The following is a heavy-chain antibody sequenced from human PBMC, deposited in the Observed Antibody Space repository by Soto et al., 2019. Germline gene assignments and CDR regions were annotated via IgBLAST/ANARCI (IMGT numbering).Heavy chain of an antibody. CDR3: TRAGYSSSRIDY. Sequence: SLRLSCTASGFTFGDYAMSWVRQAPGKGLEWVGFIRSKAYGGTTEYAASVKGRFTISRDDSKSIAYLQMNSLKTEDTAVYYCTRAGYSSSRIDYWGQGTLVTVSS. CDR1: GFTFGDYA. J-gene: IGHJ4*02. D-gene: IGHD6-6*01. CDR2: IRSKAYGGTT. V-gene: IGHV3-49*04.